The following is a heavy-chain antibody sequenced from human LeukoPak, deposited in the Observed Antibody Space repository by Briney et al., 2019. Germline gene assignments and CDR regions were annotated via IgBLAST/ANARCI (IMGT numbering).Heavy chain of an antibody. CDR2: IRYDGSNK. CDR1: GFTFSSYG. V-gene: IGHV3-30*02. Sequence: PGGSLRLSCAASGFTFSSYGMHWVRQAPGKGLEWVAFIRYDGSNKYYADSVKGRFTISRDNSKNTLYLQMNSLRAEDTAVYYCARDRGYYYDSSGYFDAFDIWGQGTMVTVSS. CDR3: ARDRGYYYDSSGYFDAFDI. D-gene: IGHD3-22*01. J-gene: IGHJ3*02.